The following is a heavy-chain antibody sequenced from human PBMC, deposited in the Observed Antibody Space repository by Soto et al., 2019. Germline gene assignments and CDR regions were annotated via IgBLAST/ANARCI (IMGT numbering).Heavy chain of an antibody. CDR3: GRGQTAIDV. V-gene: IGHV4-30-4*01. Sequence: PSETLSLTCSVSGGTITRGDHFWSWVRQSPGKGLEWLGYIYYSGSTYYNPSLKGRVMMTIDTSKHQFSLNLSSVTATDTAVFYCGRGQTAIDVCGQGTTVAVS. CDR1: GGTITRGDHF. D-gene: IGHD5-18*01. CDR2: IYYSGST. J-gene: IGHJ6*02.